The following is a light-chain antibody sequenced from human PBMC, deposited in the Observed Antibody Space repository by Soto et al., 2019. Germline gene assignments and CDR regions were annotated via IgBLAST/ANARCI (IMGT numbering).Light chain of an antibody. CDR2: EVS. V-gene: IGLV2-14*01. Sequence: QSALTQPASVSGSPGQSITISCTGTSSDVGGYKFVSWYQQHPGKAPKLMIYEVSNRPSGVSNRFAGSKAGNTASLTSSGRQAEYEADDYCTSYTSIRPLHVFGTVTKLTVL. J-gene: IGLJ1*01. CDR1: SSDVGGYKF. CDR3: TSYTSIRPLHV.